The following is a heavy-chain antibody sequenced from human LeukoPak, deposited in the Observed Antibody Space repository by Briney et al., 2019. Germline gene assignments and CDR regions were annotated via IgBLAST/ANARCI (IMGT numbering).Heavy chain of an antibody. CDR2: ISAYNGNT. Sequence: ASVKVSCKASGYTFTSYGISWVRQAPGQGLEWMGWISAYNGNTNYAQKLQGRVTMTTDTSTSTAYTELRSLGSDDTAVYYCARDVAHFDYWGQGTLVTVSS. V-gene: IGHV1-18*01. D-gene: IGHD2-21*01. CDR1: GYTFTSYG. J-gene: IGHJ4*02. CDR3: ARDVAHFDY.